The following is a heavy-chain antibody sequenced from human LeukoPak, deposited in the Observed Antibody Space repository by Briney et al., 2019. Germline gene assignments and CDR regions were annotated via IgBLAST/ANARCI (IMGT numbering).Heavy chain of an antibody. D-gene: IGHD1-14*01. Sequence: PGGSLRLSCAASGSTFSSYGMHWVRQAPGKGLEWVAFIWNDGTNIYYVDSVKGRFSISRDNSKNTLYLEMNSLRVEDTAVYYCARGGYNFDYWGQGTLVTVSS. CDR1: GSTFSSYG. J-gene: IGHJ4*02. CDR2: IWNDGTNI. V-gene: IGHV3-33*01. CDR3: ARGGYNFDY.